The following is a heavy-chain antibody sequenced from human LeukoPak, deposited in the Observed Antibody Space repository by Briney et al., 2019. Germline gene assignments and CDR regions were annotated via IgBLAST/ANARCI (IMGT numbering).Heavy chain of an antibody. V-gene: IGHV3-7*01. CDR2: INQDGSVT. J-gene: IGHJ4*02. CDR3: ARIGYSSSSFDY. CDR1: GFSLSNYW. Sequence: SGGSLRLSCAASGFSLSNYWMSWVRQAPGKGLEWLASINQDGSVTYYVDSVEGRFTISRDNAKNSLYLQMNSLRAGDTAVYYCARIGYSSSSFDYWGQGILVTVAS. D-gene: IGHD6-6*01.